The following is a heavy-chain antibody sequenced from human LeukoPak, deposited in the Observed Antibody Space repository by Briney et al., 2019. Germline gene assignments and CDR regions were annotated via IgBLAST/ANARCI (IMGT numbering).Heavy chain of an antibody. CDR3: ARGSDGYDYVWGSYRHYYFDY. Sequence: HPSETLSLTCAVYGGSFSGYYWSWIRQPPGKGLEWIGEINHSGSTNYNPSLKSRVTISVDTSKNQFSLKLSSVTAVDMAVYYCARGSDGYDYVWGSYRHYYFDYWGQGTLVTVSS. CDR2: INHSGST. CDR1: GGSFSGYY. J-gene: IGHJ4*02. D-gene: IGHD3-16*02. V-gene: IGHV4-34*01.